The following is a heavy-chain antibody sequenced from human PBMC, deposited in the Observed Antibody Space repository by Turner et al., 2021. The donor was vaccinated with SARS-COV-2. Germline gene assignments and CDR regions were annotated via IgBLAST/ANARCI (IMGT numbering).Heavy chain of an antibody. J-gene: IGHJ4*02. CDR2: IIPIFGRA. CDR1: GGTFSSYA. V-gene: IGHV1-69*01. CDR3: ARDLGYSGYGASPYFDY. Sequence: QVQLVQSGAEVKKPGSSVKVSCKASGGTFSSYAISWVRQAPGQGLEWMGGIIPIFGRANYAQKFQGRVTITADESTSTAYMELSSLRSEDTAVYYCARDLGYSGYGASPYFDYWGQGTLVTVSS. D-gene: IGHD5-12*01.